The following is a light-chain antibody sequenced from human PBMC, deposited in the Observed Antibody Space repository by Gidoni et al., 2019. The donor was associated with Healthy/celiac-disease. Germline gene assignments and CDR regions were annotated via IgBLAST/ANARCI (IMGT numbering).Light chain of an antibody. J-gene: IGKJ1*01. CDR3: QQYNSYSLT. CDR1: QSISSW. V-gene: IGKV1-5*01. Sequence: DIQMTQSPSTLSASVGDRVTITCRASQSISSWLAWYQQKPGKAPKLLIYDASSLESGVPSRFSGSGSGTEFTLTISSLQPYDFATYYCQQYNSYSLTFXXXTKVEIK. CDR2: DAS.